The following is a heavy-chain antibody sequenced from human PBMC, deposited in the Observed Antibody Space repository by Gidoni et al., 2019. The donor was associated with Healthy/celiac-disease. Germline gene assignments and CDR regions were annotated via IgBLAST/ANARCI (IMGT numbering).Heavy chain of an antibody. Sequence: QVQLVQSGAEVKKPGSSVKVSCKASGGTFSSYAISWVRQAPGQGLEWMGGIIPIFGTANYAQKFQGRVTITADKSTSTAYMELSSLRSEDTAVYYCARGDCGGDCPRHYYYMDVWGKGTTVTVSS. CDR1: GGTFSSYA. D-gene: IGHD2-21*01. CDR3: ARGDCGGDCPRHYYYMDV. CDR2: IIPIFGTA. V-gene: IGHV1-69*06. J-gene: IGHJ6*03.